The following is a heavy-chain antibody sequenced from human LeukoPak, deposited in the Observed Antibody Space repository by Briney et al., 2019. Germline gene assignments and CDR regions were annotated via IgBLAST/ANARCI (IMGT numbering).Heavy chain of an antibody. CDR1: GISFRNYA. D-gene: IGHD1-26*01. CDR3: AKGRSGSYYLEDAFDI. V-gene: IGHV3-30*18. J-gene: IGHJ3*02. Sequence: RSGRSLRLSCTNSGISFRNYAMHWVRQAPGKGLEWVAVISYDGSNKYYGDSVKGRFTISRDNSKNTLYLQMNSLRTEDTAVYFCAKGRSGSYYLEDAFDIWGQGTVVTVSS. CDR2: ISYDGSNK.